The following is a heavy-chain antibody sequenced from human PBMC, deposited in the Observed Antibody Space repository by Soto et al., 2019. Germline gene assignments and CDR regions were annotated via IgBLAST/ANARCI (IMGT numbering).Heavy chain of an antibody. J-gene: IGHJ3*02. Sequence: PGGSLRLSCAASGFAFTNYGMHWVRQAPGKGLEWVAVIWSDGNHKYYADSVKGRFTIPRDNSKNTLSLQMDSLRAEDTAVYYCVKERGPFNDFDIWGQGTMVTVSS. CDR2: IWSDGNHK. V-gene: IGHV3-33*06. CDR3: VKERGPFNDFDI. CDR1: GFAFTNYG.